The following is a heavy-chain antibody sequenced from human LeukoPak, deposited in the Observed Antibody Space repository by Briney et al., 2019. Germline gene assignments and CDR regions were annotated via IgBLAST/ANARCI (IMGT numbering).Heavy chain of an antibody. CDR2: INHSGST. J-gene: IGHJ3*02. V-gene: IGHV4-34*01. D-gene: IGHD2-8*01. Sequence: SETLSLTCAVYGGSFSGYYWSWIRQPPGKGLEWIGEINHSGSTNYNPSLNSRATISVDTSKNQFSLKLSAVTAADTAVYYCARRSLIVLMVYAVDDAFDIWGQGTMVTVSS. CDR1: GGSFSGYY. CDR3: ARRSLIVLMVYAVDDAFDI.